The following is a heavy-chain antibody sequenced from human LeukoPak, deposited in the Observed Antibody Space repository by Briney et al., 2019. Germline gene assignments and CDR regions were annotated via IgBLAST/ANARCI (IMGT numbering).Heavy chain of an antibody. CDR1: GFTFTSSA. D-gene: IGHD6-19*01. J-gene: IGHJ4*02. Sequence: ASVKVSCKASGFTFTSSAMQWVRQARGQHLAWIGWIVVGSGNTNYVQKFKERVTITRDMSTSTAYMELSSLRSEDTAVYYCAAISSGWYEDYWGQGTLVTVSS. V-gene: IGHV1-58*02. CDR3: AAISSGWYEDY. CDR2: IVVGSGNT.